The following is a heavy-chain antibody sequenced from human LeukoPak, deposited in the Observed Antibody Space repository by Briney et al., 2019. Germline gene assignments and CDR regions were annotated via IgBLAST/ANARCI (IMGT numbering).Heavy chain of an antibody. V-gene: IGHV4-34*01. D-gene: IGHD2-2*01. CDR2: INDTGST. CDR1: GESFTTFY. Sequence: SETLSLTCAVYGESFTTFYWGRIRQTPGKGLEWIWEINDTGSTNYNPSLKSRVTISIDTSKNQFSLKLNSVPAADTAVFFCARFVVVRGPMEYYYYYMDVWGRGTTVIVSS. CDR3: ARFVVVRGPMEYYYYYMDV. J-gene: IGHJ6*03.